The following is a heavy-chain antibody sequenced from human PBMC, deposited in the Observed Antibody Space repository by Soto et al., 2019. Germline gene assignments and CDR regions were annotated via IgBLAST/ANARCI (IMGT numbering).Heavy chain of an antibody. CDR3: ARHQSHSSSYVDP. CDR1: GGSISSSSYY. V-gene: IGHV4-39*01. J-gene: IGHJ5*02. CDR2: IYYSGST. D-gene: IGHD6-13*01. Sequence: QLQLQESGPGLVKPSETLSLTCTVSGGSISSSSYYWGWIRQPPGKGLEWIGSIYYSGSTYYNPSLKSRVTIAVDTSKNQFARKLRSVTAADTAVYYCARHQSHSSSYVDPWGQGTLVTVSS.